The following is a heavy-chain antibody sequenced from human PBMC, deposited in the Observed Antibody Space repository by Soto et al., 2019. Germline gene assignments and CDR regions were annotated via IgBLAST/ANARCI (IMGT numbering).Heavy chain of an antibody. CDR3: ARDRGDDIVVVPAVSADAFDI. CDR2: IYYSGST. J-gene: IGHJ3*02. Sequence: PSETLSLTCPVSGFSIISSSYYWSWIRQHPGKGLEWIGYIYYSGSTYYNPSLKSRVTISVDTSKNQFSLKLSSVTAADTAVYYCARDRGDDIVVVPAVSADAFDIWGQGTMVTVSS. D-gene: IGHD2-2*01. CDR1: GFSIISSSYY. V-gene: IGHV4-31*03.